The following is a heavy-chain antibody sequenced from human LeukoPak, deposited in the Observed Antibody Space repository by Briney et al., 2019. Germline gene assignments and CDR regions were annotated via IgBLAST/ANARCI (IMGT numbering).Heavy chain of an antibody. V-gene: IGHV1-18*01. Sequence: ASVKVSCKASGYTFINYGISWVRQAPGQGLEWMGWISRYTGNTNYALQLQGRVTMTTDTSTSTAYMELRSLRSDDTAVYYCARVSVTLFGAVIILNAFDVWGQGTMVTVSS. D-gene: IGHD3-3*01. CDR2: ISRYTGNT. CDR1: GYTFINYG. J-gene: IGHJ3*01. CDR3: ARVSVTLFGAVIILNAFDV.